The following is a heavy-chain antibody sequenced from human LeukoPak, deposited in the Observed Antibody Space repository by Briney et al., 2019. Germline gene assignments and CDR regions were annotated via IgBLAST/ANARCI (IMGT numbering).Heavy chain of an antibody. CDR1: GGSISSYY. Sequence: PSETLSLTCTVSGGSISSYYWSWIRPPPGKGLEWIGFIYYSGSTNYNPSLKSRVTISVDTSKNQFSLKLSSVTAVDTAVYYCARSSEGRYYYDSSGYSYYYYYMDVWGKGTTVTISS. CDR3: ARSSEGRYYYDSSGYSYYYYYMDV. CDR2: IYYSGST. V-gene: IGHV4-59*01. D-gene: IGHD3-22*01. J-gene: IGHJ6*03.